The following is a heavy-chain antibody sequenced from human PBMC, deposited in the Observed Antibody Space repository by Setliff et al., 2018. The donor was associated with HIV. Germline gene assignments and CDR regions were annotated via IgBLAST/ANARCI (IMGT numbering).Heavy chain of an antibody. J-gene: IGHJ4*02. CDR1: GGSFSAYY. CDR3: ARGGFKWSGSYADY. Sequence: KSSETLSLTCAVYGGSFSAYYWNWIRQSAGKGLQWIGDIYSSGRTNYNPSFKSRVTMSLDTAKNQFSLNLTSVTAADTAVYYCARGGFKWSGSYADYWGQGTLVTVSS. CDR2: IYSSGRT. D-gene: IGHD1-26*01. V-gene: IGHV4-59*10.